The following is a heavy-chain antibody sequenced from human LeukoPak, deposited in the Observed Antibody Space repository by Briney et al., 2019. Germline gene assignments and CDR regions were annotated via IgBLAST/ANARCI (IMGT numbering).Heavy chain of an antibody. J-gene: IGHJ4*02. CDR3: ARGRRTAVVTDFDY. D-gene: IGHD2-21*02. CDR2: IHYSGSS. CDR1: GGTISSYY. Sequence: SETLSLTCTVSGGTISSYYWTWIRQPPGKGLEWIGYIHYSGSSRSHPSLNSRVTMSVDTSKSQFSLKLTSVTAADTAVYYCARGRRTAVVTDFDYWGQGTLVTVSS. V-gene: IGHV4-59*01.